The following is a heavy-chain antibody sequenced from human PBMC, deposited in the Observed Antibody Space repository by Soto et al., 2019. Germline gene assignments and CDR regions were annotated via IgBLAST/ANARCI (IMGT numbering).Heavy chain of an antibody. J-gene: IGHJ4*02. CDR3: ARRLIAPGYCSSTSCYAGADY. CDR2: IKQDGSEK. CDR1: GFTFSSYW. D-gene: IGHD2-2*01. Sequence: EVQLVESGGGLVQPGGSLRLSCAASGFTFSSYWMSWVRQAPGKGLEWVANIKQDGSEKYCVDSVKGRFTISRDNAKNSLYLQMNSLRAEDTAVYYCARRLIAPGYCSSTSCYAGADYWGQGTLVTVSS. V-gene: IGHV3-7*01.